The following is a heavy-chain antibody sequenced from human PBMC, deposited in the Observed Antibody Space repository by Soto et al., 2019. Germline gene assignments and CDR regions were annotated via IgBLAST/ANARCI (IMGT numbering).Heavy chain of an antibody. CDR1: GFSFSTYA. V-gene: IGHV3-23*01. CDR2: ISAGGGNT. J-gene: IGHJ5*02. Sequence: EVQLLETGGGLVQPGGSLRLSCAVSGFSFSTYAMSWVRQAPGKGLEWVSGISAGGGNTYYADSVRGRFTISRDNSKDTLYLQITSLRAEDTAFYYCAKHAEYQLVSWFDPWGQGTLVTGAS. D-gene: IGHD2-2*01. CDR3: AKHAEYQLVSWFDP.